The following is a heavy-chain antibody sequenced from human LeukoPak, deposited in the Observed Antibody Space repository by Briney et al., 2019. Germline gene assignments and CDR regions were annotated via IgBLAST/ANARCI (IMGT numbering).Heavy chain of an antibody. CDR1: GYTFTGYY. Sequence: ASVKVSCKASGYTFTGYYMHWVRQAPGQGLEWLGRINPNSGGTNYAQKFQGRVTMTRDTSINTAYMELSRLRSDDTAIYYCTRGNAYINDYWGQGTLVTVSS. CDR2: INPNSGGT. D-gene: IGHD2-21*01. J-gene: IGHJ4*02. V-gene: IGHV1-2*06. CDR3: TRGNAYINDY.